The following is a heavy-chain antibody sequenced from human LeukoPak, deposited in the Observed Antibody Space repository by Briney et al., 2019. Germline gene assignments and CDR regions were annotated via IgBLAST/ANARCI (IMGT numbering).Heavy chain of an antibody. CDR3: ATVHCSSTSCYSFDY. Sequence: ASVKVSCKASGYTFTSYGISWVRQAPGQGLEWMGWISAYNGNTNYAQKLQGRVTMTTDTPTSTAYMELRSLRSDDTAVYYCATVHCSSTSCYSFDYWGQGTLVTVSS. D-gene: IGHD2-2*02. J-gene: IGHJ4*02. CDR1: GYTFTSYG. V-gene: IGHV1-18*01. CDR2: ISAYNGNT.